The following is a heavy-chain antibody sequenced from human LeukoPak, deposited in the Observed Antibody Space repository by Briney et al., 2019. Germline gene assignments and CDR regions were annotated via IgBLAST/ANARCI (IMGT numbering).Heavy chain of an antibody. CDR1: GFTLSSYG. V-gene: IGHV3-30*18. CDR3: AKDHYDYVWGILQYYFDY. CDR2: ISYDGSNK. D-gene: IGHD3-16*01. Sequence: GGSLRLSCAASGFTLSSYGMHWVRQAPGKGLEWVAVISYDGSNKYYADSVKGRFTISRDNSKNTLYLQMNSLRAEDTAVYYCAKDHYDYVWGILQYYFDYWGQGTLVTVSS. J-gene: IGHJ4*02.